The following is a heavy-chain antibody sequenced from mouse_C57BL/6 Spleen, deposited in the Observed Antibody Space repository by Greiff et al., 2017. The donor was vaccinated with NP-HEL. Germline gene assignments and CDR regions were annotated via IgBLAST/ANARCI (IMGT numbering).Heavy chain of an antibody. D-gene: IGHD1-1*01. V-gene: IGHV5-9-1*02. CDR3: TRESTTVVATRYFDV. CDR2: ISSGGDYI. J-gene: IGHJ1*03. CDR1: GFTFSSYA. Sequence: EVQLVESGEGLVKPGGSLKLSCAASGFTFSSYAMSWVRQTPEKRLEWVAYISSGGDYIYYADTVKGRFTISRDNARNTLYLQMSSLKSEDTAMYYCTRESTTVVATRYFDVWGTGTTVTVSS.